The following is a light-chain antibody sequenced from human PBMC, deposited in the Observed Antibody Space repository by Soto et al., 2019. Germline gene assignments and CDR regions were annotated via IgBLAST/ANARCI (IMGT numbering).Light chain of an antibody. CDR2: GAS. CDR1: QSVSSN. CDR3: QQYHTWVP. V-gene: IGKV3D-15*01. Sequence: ELVMSQSPGTLSVSPGERATLSCWASQSVSSNLAWYQHNPGQAPRLLISGASTTATRTPARFSGSGSGTAFTLSIRSLQSEDFEVYYCQQYHTWVPFGGGTKV. J-gene: IGKJ4*01.